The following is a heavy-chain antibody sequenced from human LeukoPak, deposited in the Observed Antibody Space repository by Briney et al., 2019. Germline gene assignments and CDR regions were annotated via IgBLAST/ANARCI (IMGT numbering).Heavy chain of an antibody. CDR1: GGSISSYY. V-gene: IGHV4-39*07. D-gene: IGHD1-1*01. CDR2: IYYSGST. Sequence: SETLSLTCTVSGGSISSYYWGWIRQPPGKGLEWIGSIYYSGSTYYNPSLKSRVTISVDTSKNQFSLKLSSVTAADTAVYYCARGQQEHPFDYWGQGTLVTVSS. CDR3: ARGQQEHPFDY. J-gene: IGHJ4*02.